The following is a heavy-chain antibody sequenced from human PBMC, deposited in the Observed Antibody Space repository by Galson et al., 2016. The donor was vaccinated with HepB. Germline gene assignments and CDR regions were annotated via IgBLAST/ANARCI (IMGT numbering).Heavy chain of an antibody. CDR1: GGSVSSDNYY. V-gene: IGHV4-61*01. J-gene: IGHJ4*02. CDR2: SQHSGNT. D-gene: IGHD1-26*01. Sequence: ETLSLTCTVSGGSVSSDNYYWTWIRQPPGKGLEWIGFSQHSGNTNCNPSLKSRVTISVDTSKNQFSLKMTSVTAADTAVYYCARDQNGSYMAYWGLRTLVTVSS. CDR3: ARDQNGSYMAY.